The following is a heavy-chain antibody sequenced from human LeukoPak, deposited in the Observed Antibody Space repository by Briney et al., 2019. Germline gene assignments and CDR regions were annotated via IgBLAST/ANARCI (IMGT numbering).Heavy chain of an antibody. CDR3: ARDLNYYDSSGIPPDYYGMDV. CDR2: INPSGGST. V-gene: IGHV1-46*01. Sequence: ASVKVSCKASGYTFTSYYMHWVRQAPGQGLEWMGIINPSGGSTSYAQKFQGRVTMTRDTSTSTVYMELSSLRSEDTAVYYCARDLNYYDSSGIPPDYYGMDVCGQGTTVTVSS. CDR1: GYTFTSYY. J-gene: IGHJ6*02. D-gene: IGHD3-22*01.